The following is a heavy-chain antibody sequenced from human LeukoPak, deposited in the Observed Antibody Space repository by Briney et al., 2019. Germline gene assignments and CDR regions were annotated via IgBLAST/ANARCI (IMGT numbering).Heavy chain of an antibody. CDR1: RYTLTIYN. CDR2: TNAISGNS. CDR3: AGGMGSGSYSAAYYFDY. Sequence: ASAKVSCKPSRYTLTIYNIKWGRATTGQGLEWMGWTNAISGNSGYAQKFHGRVTMTTNTSISTAYMELSSLRSEDTAVYYCAGGMGSGSYSAAYYFDYWGQGTLVTVSS. J-gene: IGHJ4*02. D-gene: IGHD3-22*01. V-gene: IGHV1-8*01.